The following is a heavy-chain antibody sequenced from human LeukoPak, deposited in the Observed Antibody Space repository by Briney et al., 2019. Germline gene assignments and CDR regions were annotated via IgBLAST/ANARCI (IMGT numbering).Heavy chain of an antibody. J-gene: IGHJ4*02. D-gene: IGHD4-17*01. CDR1: GYTFTTYG. Sequence: ASVKVSCKASGYTFTTYGISWVRQAPGQGLEWMGWISTHNTNSNYAQKLQGRVTITADTSASTAYMELRSLRSDDTAVYYCARTTVTTYYFDYWGQGTRVTVSS. CDR3: ARTTVTTYYFDY. CDR2: ISTHNTNS. V-gene: IGHV1-18*01.